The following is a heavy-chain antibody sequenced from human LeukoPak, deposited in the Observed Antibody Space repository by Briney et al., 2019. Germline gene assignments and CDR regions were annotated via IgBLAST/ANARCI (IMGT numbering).Heavy chain of an antibody. Sequence: PAGSLRLSCAASGFTFSRFYMSWVRQAPGKGLEWLSYISASGDYTLYAASVEGRFTISRDNANESVYLEMNNLRADDTAVYYCRSVPFGYGMDVWGQGTTVIVSS. V-gene: IGHV3-11*03. CDR2: ISASGDYT. CDR1: GFTFSRFY. CDR3: RSVPFGYGMDV. D-gene: IGHD3-3*01. J-gene: IGHJ6*02.